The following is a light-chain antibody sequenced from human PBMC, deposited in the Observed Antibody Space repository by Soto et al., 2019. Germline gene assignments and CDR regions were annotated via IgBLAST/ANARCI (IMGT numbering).Light chain of an antibody. CDR1: SSDVGSYNR. CDR3: CSYAGSYTRV. Sequence: QSALTQPPSVSGSPGQSVTISCTGTSSDVGSYNRVSWYQQPPGTAPKVMIYEVSNRPSGVPDRFSGSKSGNTASLTISGLQAEDEADYYCCSYAGSYTRVFGTGTKVTVL. CDR2: EVS. J-gene: IGLJ1*01. V-gene: IGLV2-18*02.